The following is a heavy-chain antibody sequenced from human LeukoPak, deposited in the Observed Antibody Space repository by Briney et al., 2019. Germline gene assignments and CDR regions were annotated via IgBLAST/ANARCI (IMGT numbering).Heavy chain of an antibody. J-gene: IGHJ4*02. CDR2: IIPIFGIA. V-gene: IGHV1-69*04. CDR3: GSPGYYDFPGGVKH. CDR1: GGTFSSYA. D-gene: IGHD3-3*01. Sequence: ASVKVSCKASGGTFSSYAISWVRQAPGQGLEWMGRIIPIFGIANYAQKFQGRVTITADKSTSTAYMELSSLRSEDTAVYYCGSPGYYDFPGGVKHWGQGTLVTVSS.